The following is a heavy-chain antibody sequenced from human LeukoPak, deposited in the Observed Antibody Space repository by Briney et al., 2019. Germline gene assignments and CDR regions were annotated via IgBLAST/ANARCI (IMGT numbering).Heavy chain of an antibody. CDR1: GFTFSSYS. V-gene: IGHV3-48*01. D-gene: IGHD3-3*01. J-gene: IGHJ4*02. CDR2: ISSSSSTI. CDR3: ARDGWSTIFGVVITFDS. Sequence: GGSLRLSCAASGFTFSSYSLNWVRQAPGKGLEWVSYISSSSSTIYYADSVKGRFTISRDNAKNSLYLQMNSLRPEDTAGFYCARDGWSTIFGVVITFDSWGQGTLVT.